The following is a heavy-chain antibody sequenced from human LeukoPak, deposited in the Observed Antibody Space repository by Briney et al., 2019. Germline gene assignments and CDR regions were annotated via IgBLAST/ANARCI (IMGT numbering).Heavy chain of an antibody. V-gene: IGHV6-1*01. J-gene: IGHJ4*02. Sequence: SQTLSLTCAISGDTVSGNSGAWIWIRQSPSRGLEWLGRTYYMSKWFHEYAVSVKGRIIISPDTANNQFSLHLSSVTADDTGVYYCARALERYYFDFWGQGPLVTVSS. CDR2: TYYMSKWFH. CDR1: GDTVSGNSGA. CDR3: ARALERYYFDF. D-gene: IGHD1-1*01.